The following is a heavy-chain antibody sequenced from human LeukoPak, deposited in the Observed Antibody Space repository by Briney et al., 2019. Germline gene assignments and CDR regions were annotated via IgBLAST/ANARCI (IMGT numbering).Heavy chain of an antibody. CDR2: IYSGGGT. Sequence: GGSLRLSCAVSGVTVGNNYMNWVRQAPGQGLEWVALIYSGGGTHYADPVKGRFTISRDNSKNTLYLQMNSLRVDDTAVYYCARDPPAVAANTYGWGQGTLVTVSS. CDR3: ARDPPAVAANTYG. J-gene: IGHJ4*02. V-gene: IGHV3-66*01. D-gene: IGHD6-6*01. CDR1: GVTVGNNY.